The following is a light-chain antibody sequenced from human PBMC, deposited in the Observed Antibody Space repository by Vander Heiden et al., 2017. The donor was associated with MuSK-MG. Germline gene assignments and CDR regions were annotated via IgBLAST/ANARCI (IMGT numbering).Light chain of an antibody. V-gene: IGKV1-13*01. J-gene: IGKJ5*01. CDR2: DAS. Sequence: QKPGKAPKLLIFDASILETGVPSRFCGSGSGTGFTLTISSLQPEDFATYYCQQFNNYPLPFGQGTRLEIK. CDR3: QQFNNYPLP.